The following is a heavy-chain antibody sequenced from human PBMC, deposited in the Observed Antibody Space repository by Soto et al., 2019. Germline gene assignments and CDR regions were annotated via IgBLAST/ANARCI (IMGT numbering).Heavy chain of an antibody. V-gene: IGHV3-23*01. J-gene: IGHJ4*02. Sequence: EVQLLEPGGGLVQPGGSLRLSCAASGFTFASYAMNWVRQAPGKGLEWVSGIRGSGGSTYYADPAKGRFTISRDNSKNTLYLQMNSLRAEDTAVYYCAKDRGYFYGPGSSIYYFDYWGQGTLVTVSS. D-gene: IGHD3-10*01. CDR1: GFTFASYA. CDR3: AKDRGYFYGPGSSIYYFDY. CDR2: IRGSGGST.